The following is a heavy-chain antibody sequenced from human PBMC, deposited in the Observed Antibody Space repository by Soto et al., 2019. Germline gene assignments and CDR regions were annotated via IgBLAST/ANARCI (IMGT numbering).Heavy chain of an antibody. D-gene: IGHD3-9*01. J-gene: IGHJ4*02. CDR3: ARELRYFAWPGGGPAY. CDR1: GYTLTSYD. V-gene: IGHV1-8*01. Sequence: ASVKVSCKASGYTLTSYDINWVRQATGQGLEWMGWMNPNSGNTGYAQKFQGRVTMTRNTSISTAYMELSSLRSEDTAVYYCARELRYFAWPGGGPAYWGRGTLVTVSS. CDR2: MNPNSGNT.